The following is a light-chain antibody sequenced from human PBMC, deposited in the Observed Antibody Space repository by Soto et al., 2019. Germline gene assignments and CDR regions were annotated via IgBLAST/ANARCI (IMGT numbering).Light chain of an antibody. J-gene: IGKJ5*01. CDR2: GAS. CDR1: QSVSSNY. CDR3: QQSGSSPIT. V-gene: IGKV3-20*01. Sequence: DIVLTQSPGTLSLSPGERATLSCRASQSVSSNYLAWYQQKPGQAPRLLIHGASTRATGVPDRFSGSGSGTDFTLTISRLEPEDFAVYYCQQSGSSPITFGQGTRLEIK.